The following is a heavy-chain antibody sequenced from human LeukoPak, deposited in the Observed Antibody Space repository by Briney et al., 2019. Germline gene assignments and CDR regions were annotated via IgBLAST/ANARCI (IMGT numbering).Heavy chain of an antibody. D-gene: IGHD6-13*01. J-gene: IGHJ5*02. CDR2: ISGSSGYT. Sequence: PGGSLRLSCAASGLTFSDYYMTSIRQAPGKGLEWVSYISGSSGYTNYADSVKGRFTTSRDNARNSLYLQMNSLRAEDTAVYYCARGVAAAGTRWFDPWGQGTLVTVSS. CDR1: GLTFSDYY. V-gene: IGHV3-11*03. CDR3: ARGVAAAGTRWFDP.